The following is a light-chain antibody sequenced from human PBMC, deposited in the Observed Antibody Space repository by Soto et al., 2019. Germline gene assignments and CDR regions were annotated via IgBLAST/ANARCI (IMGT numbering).Light chain of an antibody. V-gene: IGKV3-15*01. CDR1: QSVSSK. J-gene: IGKJ1*01. Sequence: EIVMPQPPATLSLSPGQRATLSCXASQSVSSKLAWYQQRPGQAPRLLIYSASTRATGIPARFSGSGSGTEFTLTISSLQSEDFAVYYCHQYNHWLTWTFGQGTKVDIK. CDR2: SAS. CDR3: HQYNHWLTWT.